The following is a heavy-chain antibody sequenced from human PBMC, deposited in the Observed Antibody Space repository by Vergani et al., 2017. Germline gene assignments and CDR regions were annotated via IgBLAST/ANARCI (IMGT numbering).Heavy chain of an antibody. CDR3: ARRTGADAFDI. CDR2: IVPGDSDT. V-gene: IGHV5-51*01. D-gene: IGHD1-1*01. J-gene: IGHJ3*02. Sequence: EVQLVQSGAEVKKPGESLKTSCKGSGYSFTSYWIGWVRQMPGRVLGWMGIIVPGDSDTRYSPSFQGQGTISADTSISTAYLQWSSLKASYTAMYYCARRTGADAFDIWGQGTMVTVSS. CDR1: GYSFTSYW.